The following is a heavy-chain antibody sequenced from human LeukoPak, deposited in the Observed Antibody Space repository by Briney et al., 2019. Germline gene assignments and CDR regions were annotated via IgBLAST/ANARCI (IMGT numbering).Heavy chain of an antibody. D-gene: IGHD4-23*01. V-gene: IGHV3-23*01. J-gene: IGHJ3*02. CDR2: TNSGGTST. CDR3: AKGDYGGYSHGFDI. CDR1: GFPFSDFS. Sequence: GGSLRLSCATSGFPFSDFSMGWVRQAPGKGLEWVSTTNSGGTSTYYAESVKGRFTISRDNSKNTLFLQMNSLRAEDTAIYYCAKGDYGGYSHGFDIWGQGARVTVSS.